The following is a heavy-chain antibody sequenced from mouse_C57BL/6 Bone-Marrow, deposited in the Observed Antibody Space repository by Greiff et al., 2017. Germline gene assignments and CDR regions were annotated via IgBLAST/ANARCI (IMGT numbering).Heavy chain of an antibody. V-gene: IGHV1-15*01. CDR3: TRGDWAWFAY. Sequence: QVQLQQSGAELVRPGASVTLSCKASGYTFTDYEMHWVKQTPVHGLEWIGAIDPETGGTAYNQKFKGKAILTADKSSSTAYMELRSLTSEDSAVDYCTRGDWAWFAYWGQGTLVTVSA. CDR1: GYTFTDYE. CDR2: IDPETGGT. J-gene: IGHJ3*01. D-gene: IGHD4-1*01.